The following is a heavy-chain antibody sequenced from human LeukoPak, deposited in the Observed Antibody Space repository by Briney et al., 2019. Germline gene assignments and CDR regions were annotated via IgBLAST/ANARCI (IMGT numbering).Heavy chain of an antibody. CDR2: INPNSGGT. J-gene: IGHJ4*02. V-gene: IGHV1-2*06. D-gene: IGHD3-22*01. CDR1: GYTFTDYY. Sequence: GESLKVSCKASGYTFTDYYIHWVRQAPGQGLEWMGRINPNSGGTNYAQKFQGRVTMTRDTSISTAYMELSRLRSDDTAVYYCARPFYYQSSALQWGQGTLVTVSS. CDR3: ARPFYYQSSALQ.